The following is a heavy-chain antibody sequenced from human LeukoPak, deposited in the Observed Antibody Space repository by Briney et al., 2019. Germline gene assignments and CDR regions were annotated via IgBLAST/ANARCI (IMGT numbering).Heavy chain of an antibody. D-gene: IGHD1-26*01. CDR3: ARCRIIRMSGSYNWFDP. J-gene: IGHJ5*02. Sequence: ASVKVSCKASGGTFSSYAISWVRQAPGQGLEWMGGIIPIFGTANYAQKFQGRVTITADKSTSTAYMELSSLRSEDTAVYYCARCRIIRMSGSYNWFDPWGQGTLVTVSS. CDR2: IIPIFGTA. V-gene: IGHV1-69*06. CDR1: GGTFSSYA.